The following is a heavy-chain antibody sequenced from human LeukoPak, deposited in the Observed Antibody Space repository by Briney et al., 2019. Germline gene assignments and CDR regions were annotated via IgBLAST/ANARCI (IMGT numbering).Heavy chain of an antibody. V-gene: IGHV3-7*04. CDR3: ARDWQWQQLDGDAFDI. Sequence: GGSLRLFCAASGFTFINAWMSWVRQAPGKGLEWVANIKQDGSEKYYVDSVKGRFTISRDNAKNSLFLQMNSLRAEDTAVYYCARDWQWQQLDGDAFDIWGQGTMVTVSS. J-gene: IGHJ3*02. D-gene: IGHD6-13*01. CDR1: GFTFINAW. CDR2: IKQDGSEK.